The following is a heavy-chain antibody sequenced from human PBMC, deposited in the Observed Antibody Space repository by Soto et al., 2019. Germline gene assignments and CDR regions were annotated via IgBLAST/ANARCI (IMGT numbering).Heavy chain of an antibody. CDR3: AREEDSSSTADYYYGMDV. Sequence: TLSLTCTVSGGSISSGGYYWSWIRQHPGKGLEWIGYIYYSGSTYYNPSLKSRVTISVDTSKNQFSLKLSSVTAADTAVYYCAREEDSSSTADYYYGMDVWGQGTTVTVSS. V-gene: IGHV4-31*03. CDR2: IYYSGST. CDR1: GGSISSGGYY. D-gene: IGHD6-13*01. J-gene: IGHJ6*02.